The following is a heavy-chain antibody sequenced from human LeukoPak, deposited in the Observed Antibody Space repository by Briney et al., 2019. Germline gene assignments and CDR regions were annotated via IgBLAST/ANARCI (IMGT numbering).Heavy chain of an antibody. Sequence: PGGSLRLSCAASGFTFSSYAMSWVRQAPGKGLEWVSAISGSGGSTYYADSVKGRFTISRHNSKNTVYLQMENLRPEDTAVYYCASGPTYDYVRVILYWGQGTLVTVSS. CDR3: ASGPTYDYVRVILY. D-gene: IGHD3-16*01. CDR1: GFTFSSYA. CDR2: ISGSGGST. V-gene: IGHV3-23*01. J-gene: IGHJ4*02.